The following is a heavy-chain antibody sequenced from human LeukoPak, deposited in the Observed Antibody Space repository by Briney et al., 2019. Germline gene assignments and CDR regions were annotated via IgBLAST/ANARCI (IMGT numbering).Heavy chain of an antibody. CDR1: GFTFSSYA. J-gene: IGHJ6*03. V-gene: IGHV3-23*01. Sequence: QSGGSLRLSCAASGFTFSSYAMSWVRQAPGKGLEWVSTIGAAGVHTFYSDSVKGRFTISRDNSKNTLYLQMNSLRAEDTAVYYXXXXXXXXGXXRXXXXXXXVXRGETPAPNTPYYYYYYMDVWGKGTTVTISS. D-gene: IGHD1/OR15-1a*01. CDR2: IGAAGVHT. CDR3: XXXXXXXGXXRXXXXXXXVXRGETPAPNTPYYYYYYMDV.